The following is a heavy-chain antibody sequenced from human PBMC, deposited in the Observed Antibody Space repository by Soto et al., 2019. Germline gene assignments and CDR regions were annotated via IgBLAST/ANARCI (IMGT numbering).Heavy chain of an antibody. V-gene: IGHV1-3*01. J-gene: IGHJ6*02. Sequence: QVQLVQSGAEVKKPGASVKVSCKASGYTFTSYAMHWVRQAPGQRLEWMGWINAGNGNTKYSQKFQGRVTITRDTSASTAYMELSSLRSEDTAVYYCARVQGYDYVWGSYRYGMAVWGQGTTVTVSS. CDR3: ARVQGYDYVWGSYRYGMAV. CDR1: GYTFTSYA. CDR2: INAGNGNT. D-gene: IGHD3-16*02.